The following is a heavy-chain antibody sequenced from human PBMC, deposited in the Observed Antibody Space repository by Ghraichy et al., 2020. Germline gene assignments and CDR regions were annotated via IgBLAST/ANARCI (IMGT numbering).Heavy chain of an antibody. CDR1: GFTFSSYG. D-gene: IGHD3-10*01. CDR3: AKDLYRGWFGELPYY. Sequence: GGSLRLSCAASGFTFSSYGMHWVRQAPGKGLEWVAFVRYDGSNKYYADSVKGRFTISRDNSKNTLYLQMNSLRAEDTAVYYCAKDLYRGWFGELPYYCGQGSLFTVSS. V-gene: IGHV3-30*02. J-gene: IGHJ4*02. CDR2: VRYDGSNK.